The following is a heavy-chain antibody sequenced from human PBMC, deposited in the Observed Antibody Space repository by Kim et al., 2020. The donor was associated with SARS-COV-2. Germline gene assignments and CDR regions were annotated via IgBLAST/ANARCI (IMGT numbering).Heavy chain of an antibody. D-gene: IGHD3-10*01. Sequence: SETLSLTCTVSGGSISSSSYYWGWIRQPPGKGLEWIGSIYYSGSTYYNPSLKSRVTISVDTSKNQFSLKLSSVTAADTAVYYCARIRWFGEFVYGMDVWGQGTTVTVSS. V-gene: IGHV4-39*01. CDR1: GGSISSSSYY. CDR3: ARIRWFGEFVYGMDV. CDR2: IYYSGST. J-gene: IGHJ6*02.